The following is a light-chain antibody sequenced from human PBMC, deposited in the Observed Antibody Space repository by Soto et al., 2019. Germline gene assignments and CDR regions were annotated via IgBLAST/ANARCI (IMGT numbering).Light chain of an antibody. Sequence: EIVLTQSPATLSLSPGERATLSCRASQSVRSHLAWFHQKPGQAPRLLMYGVSTRATGMPDRFSGSGSGTEFTLIIRSLQSEDFAVYYCQQYSDWPLTFGGGTKVEIK. CDR3: QQYSDWPLT. CDR1: QSVRSH. J-gene: IGKJ4*01. CDR2: GVS. V-gene: IGKV3D-15*01.